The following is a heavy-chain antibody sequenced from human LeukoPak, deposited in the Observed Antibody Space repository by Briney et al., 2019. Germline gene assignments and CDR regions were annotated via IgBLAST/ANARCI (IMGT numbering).Heavy chain of an antibody. D-gene: IGHD5-18*01. CDR2: MNPNGGNT. CDR3: ARVLVNWLWVRPYYYYGMDV. V-gene: IGHV1-8*01. Sequence: ASVKVSCKASGYTFTSYDINWVRQATGQGLEWMGWMNPNGGNTGYAQKFQGRVTMTRNTSISTAYMELSSLRSEDTAVYYCARVLVNWLWVRPYYYYGMDVWGQGTTVTVSS. J-gene: IGHJ6*02. CDR1: GYTFTSYD.